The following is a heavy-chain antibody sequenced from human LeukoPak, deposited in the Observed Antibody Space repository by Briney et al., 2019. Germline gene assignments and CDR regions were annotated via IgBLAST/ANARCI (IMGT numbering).Heavy chain of an antibody. D-gene: IGHD6-13*01. Sequence: GASVKGSCKASGGTFSSYAISWVRQAPGQGLEWMGEIIPIFGTANYAQKFQGRVTITADESTSTAYMELSSLRSEDTAVYYCARDLSFTGYSSSWVGYNWFDPWGQGTLVTVSS. V-gene: IGHV1-69*13. CDR1: GGTFSSYA. CDR3: ARDLSFTGYSSSWVGYNWFDP. CDR2: IIPIFGTA. J-gene: IGHJ5*02.